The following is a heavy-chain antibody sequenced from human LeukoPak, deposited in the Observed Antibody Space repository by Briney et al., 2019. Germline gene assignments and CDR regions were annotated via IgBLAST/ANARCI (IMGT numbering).Heavy chain of an antibody. J-gene: IGHJ4*02. CDR3: ARDPGSSAFDL. CDR2: TGIDSGNT. V-gene: IGHV3-48*04. Sequence: GGSLRLSCAASGFTFSDYSMNWVRQAPGKGLEWISYTGIDSGNTNYADSLKGRCTISRDNGKKSLYLEINSLRADDTAVYYCARDPGSSAFDLWGRGALVTVSS. D-gene: IGHD1-14*01. CDR1: GFTFSDYS.